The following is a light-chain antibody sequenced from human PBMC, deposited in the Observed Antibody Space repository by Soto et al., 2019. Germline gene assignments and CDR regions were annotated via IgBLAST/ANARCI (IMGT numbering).Light chain of an antibody. J-gene: IGKJ1*01. CDR2: KAS. V-gene: IGKV1-5*03. Sequence: DIQMTQSPSTLSASVGDRVTITCRASQTISSWLAWYQQKPGKAPKLLIYKASTLKSGVPSRFSGIGSGTDFTITISSLQPEDFANYYCQQSYSTPRTVGHGTK. CDR1: QTISSW. CDR3: QQSYSTPRT.